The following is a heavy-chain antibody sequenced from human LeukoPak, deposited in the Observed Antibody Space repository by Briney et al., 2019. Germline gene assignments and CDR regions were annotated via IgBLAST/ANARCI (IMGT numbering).Heavy chain of an antibody. CDR1: GGTFSSYA. J-gene: IGHJ6*03. CDR3: ATFRYCSGGSCPRGYYYYMDV. Sequence: SVKVSCKASGGTFSSYAISWVRQAPGQGLEWMGRIIPIFGTANYAQKFQGRVTITADKSTSTAYMELSSLRSEDTAVYYCATFRYCSGGSCPRGYYYYMDVWGKGTTVTVSS. D-gene: IGHD2-15*01. V-gene: IGHV1-69*06. CDR2: IIPIFGTA.